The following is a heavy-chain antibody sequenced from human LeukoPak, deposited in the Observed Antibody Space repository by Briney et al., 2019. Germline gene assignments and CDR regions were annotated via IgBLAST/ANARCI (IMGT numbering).Heavy chain of an antibody. Sequence: SETLSLTCTVSGGSINSNSHFWDWIRQSPGKGLEWIGTIYYSGSTYYSPSLKSRVTIPVDTSKNQFSLELNFVTAADTAVYYCARHLEYISSWKGYYFDYWGQGTLVTVSS. J-gene: IGHJ4*02. D-gene: IGHD6-13*01. CDR1: GGSINSNSHF. CDR2: IYYSGST. V-gene: IGHV4-39*01. CDR3: ARHLEYISSWKGYYFDY.